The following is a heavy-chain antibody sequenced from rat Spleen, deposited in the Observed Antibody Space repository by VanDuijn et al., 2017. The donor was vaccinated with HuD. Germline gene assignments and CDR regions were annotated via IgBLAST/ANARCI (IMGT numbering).Heavy chain of an antibody. Sequence: EVQLVESGGGLVQPGRSLKLSCTASGFTFSTFPMVWVRQAPTTGLEWVATISYGDSSGHSSTYYPDNVKGRFTISRDNAKNALYLQMNNLRSEDTAIYYCIKVLGNWFAYWGQGVMVTVSS. D-gene: IGHD3-6*01. V-gene: IGHV5-46*01. J-gene: IGHJ2*01. CDR1: GFTFSTFP. CDR3: IKVLGNWFAY. CDR2: ISYGDSSGHSST.